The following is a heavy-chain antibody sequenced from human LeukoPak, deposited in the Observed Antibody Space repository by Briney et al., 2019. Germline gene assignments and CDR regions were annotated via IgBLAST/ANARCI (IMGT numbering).Heavy chain of an antibody. CDR3: ARAHYYGSGSYYQYFQH. J-gene: IGHJ1*01. Sequence: GGSLRLSCAASGFTFSSYAMTWVRQAPGKGLEWVSAISSSGSSRYYADSVKGRFTISRDNSKNTLYLQMNSLRAEDTAVYYCARAHYYGSGSYYQYFQHWGQGTLVTVSS. V-gene: IGHV3-23*01. CDR1: GFTFSSYA. D-gene: IGHD3-10*01. CDR2: ISSSGSSR.